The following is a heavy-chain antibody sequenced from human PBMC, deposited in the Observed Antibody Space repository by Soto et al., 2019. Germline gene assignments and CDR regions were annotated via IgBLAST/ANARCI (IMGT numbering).Heavy chain of an antibody. D-gene: IGHD1-20*01. CDR2: IYYSGST. CDR1: GGSISSGGYY. Sequence: QVQLQESGPGLVKPSQTLSLTCTVSGGSISSGGYYWSWIRQHPGKGLEWIGYIYYSGSTYYNPSLKSRITISVDPSKNQSSLKLSSVTAADTAVYYCARRYNWNTRFDYWGQGTLVTVSS. CDR3: ARRYNWNTRFDY. J-gene: IGHJ4*02. V-gene: IGHV4-31*03.